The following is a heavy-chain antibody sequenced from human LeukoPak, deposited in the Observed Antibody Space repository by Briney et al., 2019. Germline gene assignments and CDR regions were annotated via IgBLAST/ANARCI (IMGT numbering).Heavy chain of an antibody. V-gene: IGHV3-21*01. J-gene: IGHJ4*02. Sequence: GGSLRLSCAASGFTFSSYSMNWVRQAPGKGLEWVSSISSSSSYIYYADSVKGRFTISSDNAKNSLYLQMNSLRAEDTAVYYCARERGGEGATIDYWGQGTLVTVSS. CDR3: ARERGGEGATIDY. D-gene: IGHD1-26*01. CDR1: GFTFSSYS. CDR2: ISSSSSYI.